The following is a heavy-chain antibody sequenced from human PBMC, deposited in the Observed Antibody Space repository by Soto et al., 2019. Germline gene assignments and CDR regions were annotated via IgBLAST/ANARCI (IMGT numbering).Heavy chain of an antibody. V-gene: IGHV1-18*01. J-gene: IGHJ4*02. CDR1: GYAFTTYG. CDR3: ARGRYGDY. D-gene: IGHD1-1*01. CDR2: ISAHNGNT. Sequence: QVHLVQSGAEVKKPGASVKVSCKGSGYAFTTYGITWVRQAPGQGLEWMGWISAHNGNTNYAQKLQARVTVTRETSTSTAYMELRSLRSDDTAVYYCARGRYGDYWGQGALVTVSS.